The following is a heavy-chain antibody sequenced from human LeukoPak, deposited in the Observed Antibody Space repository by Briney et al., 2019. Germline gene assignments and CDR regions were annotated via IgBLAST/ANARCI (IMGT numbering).Heavy chain of an antibody. V-gene: IGHV3-43*02. CDR3: ARESESSGWYDY. CDR1: GFMFHDYA. J-gene: IGHJ4*02. CDR2: ISGDGGST. Sequence: GGSLRLSCAAPGFMFHDYAIHWVRQAPGKGLEWVSLISGDGGSTFYADSVKGRFTISRDDSKNSLYLQMNSLRSDDTALYYCARESESSGWYDYWGQGTLVTVSS. D-gene: IGHD6-19*01.